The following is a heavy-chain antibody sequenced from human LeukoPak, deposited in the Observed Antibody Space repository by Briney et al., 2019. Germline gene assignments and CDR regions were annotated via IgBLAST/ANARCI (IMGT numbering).Heavy chain of an antibody. CDR2: IYYSRST. V-gene: IGHV4-39*01. CDR1: GGSISSSSYY. CDR3: ARQDLYSSGWY. Sequence: SETLSLTCTVSGGSISSSSYYWGWIRQPPGQGLEWIGSIYYSRSTYYNPSLESRVTISVDTSKNQFSLKLSSVTAADTAVYYCARQDLYSSGWYWGQGTLVTVSS. J-gene: IGHJ4*02. D-gene: IGHD6-19*01.